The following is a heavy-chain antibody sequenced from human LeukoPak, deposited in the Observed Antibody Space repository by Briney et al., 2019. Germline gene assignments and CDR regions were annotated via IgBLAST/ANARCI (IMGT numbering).Heavy chain of an antibody. CDR1: GFAFSSFG. Sequence: QPGRSLRLSCAASGFAFSSFGMHWVRQAPGKGLEWVAVIWYDGTNKYYADSVKGRFTISRDDSNNTLYLQMNSLRAEDTGVYYCAKDRETTASGTFDYWGQGTLVTVSS. CDR3: AKDRETTASGTFDY. J-gene: IGHJ4*02. V-gene: IGHV3-33*03. D-gene: IGHD1-1*01. CDR2: IWYDGTNK.